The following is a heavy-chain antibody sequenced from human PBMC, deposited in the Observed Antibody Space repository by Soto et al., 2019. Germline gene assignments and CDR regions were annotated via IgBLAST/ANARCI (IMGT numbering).Heavy chain of an antibody. CDR3: ARDLMVRGVISTSLYCYSGMDV. V-gene: IGHV1-18*04. Sequence: ASVKVSCKASGYTFTSYGISWVRQAPGQGLEWMGWISAYNGNTNYAQKLQGRVTMTTDTSXSTAYMELRSLRSDDTAVYYCARDLMVRGVISTSLYCYSGMDVWGQ. D-gene: IGHD3-10*01. CDR2: ISAYNGNT. J-gene: IGHJ6*02. CDR1: GYTFTSYG.